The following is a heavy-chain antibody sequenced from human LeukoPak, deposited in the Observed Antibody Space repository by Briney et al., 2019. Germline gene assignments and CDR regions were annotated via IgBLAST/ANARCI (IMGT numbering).Heavy chain of an antibody. CDR1: GFTFSSYA. Sequence: GGSLRLSCAASGFTFSSYAMSWVRQAPGKGLEWVANIKQDGSEKYYVDSVKGRFTISRDNAKNSLYLQMNSLRAEDTAVYYCAREGITMIVENLDAFDIWGQGTMVTVSS. J-gene: IGHJ3*02. D-gene: IGHD3-22*01. V-gene: IGHV3-7*01. CDR2: IKQDGSEK. CDR3: AREGITMIVENLDAFDI.